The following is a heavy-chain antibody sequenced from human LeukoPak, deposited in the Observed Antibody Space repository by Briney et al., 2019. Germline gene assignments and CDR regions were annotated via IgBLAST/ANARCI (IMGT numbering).Heavy chain of an antibody. Sequence: SETLSLTCTVSGGSISSGGYYWSWIRQHPGKGLEWIGYIYYSGSTYYNPSLKSRVTISVDTSKNQFSLKLSSVTAADTAVYYCARTVVNYYGMDVRGQGTTVTVSS. D-gene: IGHD4-23*01. V-gene: IGHV4-31*03. CDR3: ARTVVNYYGMDV. J-gene: IGHJ6*02. CDR2: IYYSGST. CDR1: GGSISSGGYY.